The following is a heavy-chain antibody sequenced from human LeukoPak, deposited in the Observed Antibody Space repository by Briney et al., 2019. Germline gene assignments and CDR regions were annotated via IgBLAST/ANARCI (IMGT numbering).Heavy chain of an antibody. V-gene: IGHV1-18*01. CDR3: ARDPGCTNGVCLEGDFDY. D-gene: IGHD2-8*01. CDR2: ISAYNGNT. Sequence: ASVKVSCKASGYTFTSYGISWVRQAPGQGLEWMGWISAYNGNTNYAQKLQGRVTMTTDTSTSTAYMELRGLRSDDTAVYYCARDPGCTNGVCLEGDFDYWGQGTLVTVSS. J-gene: IGHJ4*02. CDR1: GYTFTSYG.